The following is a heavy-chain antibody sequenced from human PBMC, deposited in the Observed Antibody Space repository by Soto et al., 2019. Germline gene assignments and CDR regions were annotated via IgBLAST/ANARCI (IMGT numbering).Heavy chain of an antibody. J-gene: IGHJ4*01. CDR3: ARGAGIFGVVAFVY. V-gene: IGHV1-69*06. CDR2: IIPILGTA. Sequence: QVRLVQSGSEVQKPGSSVKVSCKASGGTFSSYAISWVRQAPGQGLEWMGVIIPILGTASDALKFQGRVTLTAHKDTSTAYIELSNLTYGDTAVYYCARGAGIFGVVAFVYRGQGTLVNVSS. D-gene: IGHD3-3*01. CDR1: GGTFSSYA.